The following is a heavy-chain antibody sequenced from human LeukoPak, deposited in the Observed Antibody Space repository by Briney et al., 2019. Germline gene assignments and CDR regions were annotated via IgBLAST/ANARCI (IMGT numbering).Heavy chain of an antibody. CDR3: ARVMVRGVINWYFDL. J-gene: IGHJ2*01. V-gene: IGHV1-3*01. CDR1: GYTFTSYA. Sequence: GASVKVSCKASGYTFTSYAMHWVRQAPGQRLEWMGWINAGNGNTKYSQKFQGRVTITRDTSASTAYMELSSLRSEDTAVYYCARVMVRGVINWYFDLWGRGTLVTVSS. CDR2: INAGNGNT. D-gene: IGHD3-10*01.